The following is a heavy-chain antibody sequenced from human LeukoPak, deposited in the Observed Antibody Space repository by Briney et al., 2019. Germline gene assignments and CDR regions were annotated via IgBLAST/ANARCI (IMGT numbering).Heavy chain of an antibody. CDR1: GFTFSDYY. CDR3: ARDKTYYYDSSGSS. D-gene: IGHD3-22*01. Sequence: GGSLGLSCAASGFTFSDYYMSWIRQAPGKGLEWVSYISSSGSTIYYADSVKGRFTISRDNAKNSLYLQMNSLRAEDTAVYYCARDKTYYYDSSGSSWGQGTLVTVSS. J-gene: IGHJ4*02. V-gene: IGHV3-11*01. CDR2: ISSSGSTI.